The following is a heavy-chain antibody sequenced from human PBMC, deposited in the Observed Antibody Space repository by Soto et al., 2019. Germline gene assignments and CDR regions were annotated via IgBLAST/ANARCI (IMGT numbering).Heavy chain of an antibody. J-gene: IGHJ4*02. CDR3: ARVFPDGWVEPGVVRGYLDT. CDR1: ADSFSSYG. CDR2: IIPIFGTR. V-gene: IGHV1-69*01. D-gene: IGHD3-3*01. Sequence: QVQLVQSGAEVKEPGSAVKVSCKAPADSFSSYGISWVRQAPGQGIEWMGGIIPIFGTRNYAEKFQGRVTITADESTNTAYMELSSLRSEDTALYYCARVFPDGWVEPGVVRGYLDTWGRGTLVTVSS.